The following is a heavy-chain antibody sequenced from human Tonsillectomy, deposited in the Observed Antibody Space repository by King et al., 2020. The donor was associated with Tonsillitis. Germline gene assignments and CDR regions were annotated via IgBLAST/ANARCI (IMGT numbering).Heavy chain of an antibody. Sequence: QVQLQQWGAGLLKPSETLSLTCAVYGGSFSGYYWSWIRQPPGKGLEWIGEINHSGSTNYNPALKSRVTISGDTSKNQFSLKLSSVTAADTAVYYCARGDCSGGSCYSGESFDYWGQGTLVTVSS. CDR1: GGSFSGYY. J-gene: IGHJ4*02. CDR3: ARGDCSGGSCYSGESFDY. CDR2: INHSGST. D-gene: IGHD2-15*01. V-gene: IGHV4-34*01.